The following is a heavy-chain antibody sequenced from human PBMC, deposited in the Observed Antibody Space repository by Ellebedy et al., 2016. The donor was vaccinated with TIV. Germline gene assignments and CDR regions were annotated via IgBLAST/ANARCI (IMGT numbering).Heavy chain of an antibody. CDR1: GFTFSSYA. V-gene: IGHV3-23*01. J-gene: IGHJ4*02. CDR2: ISGSGGST. Sequence: GESLKISCAASGFTFSSYAMSWVRQAPGKGLEWVSVISGSGGSTYYADSVKGRFTISRDNSKNTLYLQMNSLRAEDTAVYYCAKIVVVPALDYWGQGTLVTVSS. D-gene: IGHD2-2*01. CDR3: AKIVVVPALDY.